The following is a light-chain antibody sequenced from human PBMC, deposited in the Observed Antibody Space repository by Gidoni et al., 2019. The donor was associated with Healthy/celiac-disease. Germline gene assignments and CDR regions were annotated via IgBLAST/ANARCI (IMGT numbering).Light chain of an antibody. Sequence: DIQMTQSPSSLSASVGDRVTITCQASQDSSNYLNWYQQKPGKAPKLLIYDASNLETGVPSRFSGIGSGTDFTFTISSLQPEDIATYYCQQYDNLPPALTFGGGTKVEIK. J-gene: IGKJ4*01. V-gene: IGKV1-33*01. CDR1: QDSSNY. CDR3: QQYDNLPPALT. CDR2: DAS.